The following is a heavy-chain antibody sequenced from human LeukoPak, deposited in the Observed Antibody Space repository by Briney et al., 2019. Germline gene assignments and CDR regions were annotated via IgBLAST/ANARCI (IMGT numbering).Heavy chain of an antibody. CDR1: GFTFSDYY. CDR2: ISTNSSYT. D-gene: IGHD6-19*01. CDR3: ARGYSSGSRLGY. J-gene: IGHJ4*02. Sequence: GGSLRLSCAASGFTFSDYYMSWLRQSPGKGLEWVSYISTNSSYTNYADSVKGRFTISRDNAKNSLYLQMNSLRAEDTAVYYCARGYSSGSRLGYWGQGTLVTVSS. V-gene: IGHV3-11*06.